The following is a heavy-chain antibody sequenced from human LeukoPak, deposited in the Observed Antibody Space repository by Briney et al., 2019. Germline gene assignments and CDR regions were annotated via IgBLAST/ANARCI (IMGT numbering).Heavy chain of an antibody. J-gene: IGHJ4*02. CDR3: ARAGPDYYDSSGYYLDDDY. V-gene: IGHV3-21*01. Sequence: PGGSLRLSCAASGFTFSSYSMNWVRQAPGKGLEWVSSISSSSSYIYCADSVKGRFTISRDNAKNSLYLQMNSLRAEDTAVYYCARAGPDYYDSSGYYLDDDYWGQGTLVTVSS. D-gene: IGHD3-22*01. CDR2: ISSSSSYI. CDR1: GFTFSSYS.